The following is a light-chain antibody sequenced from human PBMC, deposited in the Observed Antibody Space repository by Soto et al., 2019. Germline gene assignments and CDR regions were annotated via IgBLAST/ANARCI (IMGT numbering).Light chain of an antibody. J-gene: IGKJ1*01. CDR1: QSISSY. Sequence: DIQMTQSPSSLSASVGDRVTITCRASQSISSYLNWYQQKPGKAPKFLIYAASSLQSGVPSRFSGSGSGTDFTLTFSSLQPEDFATYYCQQSYSTPPTFGQGTKVEIK. V-gene: IGKV1-39*01. CDR3: QQSYSTPPT. CDR2: AAS.